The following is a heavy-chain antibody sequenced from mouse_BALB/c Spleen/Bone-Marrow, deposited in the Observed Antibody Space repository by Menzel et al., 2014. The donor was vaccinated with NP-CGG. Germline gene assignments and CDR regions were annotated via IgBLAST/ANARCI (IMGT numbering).Heavy chain of an antibody. CDR1: GFTFSSFG. CDR2: ISNGSSPI. V-gene: IGHV5-17*02. Sequence: EVQRVESGGGLAQPGGSRKLSCAASGFTFSSFGMHWVRQAPEKGLEWVAYISNGSSPIHYADTVKGRFTISRDNPKNTLFLQMTSLRAEDTAMYYCARKGAMITHYYAMDYWGQGTSVTVSS. CDR3: ARKGAMITHYYAMDY. D-gene: IGHD2-4*01. J-gene: IGHJ4*01.